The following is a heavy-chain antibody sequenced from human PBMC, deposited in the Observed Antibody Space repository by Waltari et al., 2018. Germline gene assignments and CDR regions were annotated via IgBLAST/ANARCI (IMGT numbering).Heavy chain of an antibody. D-gene: IGHD6-13*01. CDR2: INHSGST. V-gene: IGHV4-34*01. CDR3: ARSIAAAGPLDY. CDR1: GGSFSGYY. J-gene: IGHJ4*02. Sequence: QLQLQESGPGLVKPSETLSLTCAVYGGSFSGYYWSWIRQPPGKGLEWIGEINHSGSTNYNPSLKSRVTISVDTSKNQFSLKLSSVTAADTAVYYCARSIAAAGPLDYWGQGTLVTVSS.